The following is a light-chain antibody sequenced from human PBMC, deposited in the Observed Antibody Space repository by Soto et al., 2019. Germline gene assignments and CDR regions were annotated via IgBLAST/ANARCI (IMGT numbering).Light chain of an antibody. CDR2: GAS. J-gene: IGKJ1*01. Sequence: EIVMTQSPATLSVSPGERATLSCRASQSLSSDLAWYQQKPGQAPRLLMYGASTRATGIPARFSGSRSRTELTLTISSLQSEDFAVYYCQQYNNWPRTFGQGTKVEIK. V-gene: IGKV3-15*01. CDR1: QSLSSD. CDR3: QQYNNWPRT.